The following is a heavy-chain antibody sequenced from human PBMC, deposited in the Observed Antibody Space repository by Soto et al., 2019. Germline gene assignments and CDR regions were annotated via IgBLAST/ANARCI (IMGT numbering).Heavy chain of an antibody. Sequence: LETLSLTCAVYGGSFSNNYWTWFRQPPGKGLEWIGEISPSGTTKYIPSLKSRGTISVDTSRKQFFLKVTSVSAADTAVYYCATSLWFGTQPEIWGPGTLVTVSS. CDR3: ATSLWFGTQPEI. CDR2: ISPSGTT. V-gene: IGHV4-34*01. J-gene: IGHJ4*02. CDR1: GGSFSNNY. D-gene: IGHD3-10*01.